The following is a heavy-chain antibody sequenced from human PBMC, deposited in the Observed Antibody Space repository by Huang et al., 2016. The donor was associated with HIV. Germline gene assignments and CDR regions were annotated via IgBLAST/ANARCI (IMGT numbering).Heavy chain of an antibody. CDR1: GLSVSGNY. Sequence: EVQVVESGGGLTQPGGSLRLSFVVSGLSVSGNYMTWVRQAPGKGLEWIALFDNGEDTFYADSVKGRFTISRDNSRNTVFLQMNSLRAEDTAVYYCATFTIFGVDKGVWGQGTTVTVSS. J-gene: IGHJ6*02. D-gene: IGHD3-3*01. CDR2: FDNGEDT. CDR3: ATFTIFGVDKGV. V-gene: IGHV3-53*01.